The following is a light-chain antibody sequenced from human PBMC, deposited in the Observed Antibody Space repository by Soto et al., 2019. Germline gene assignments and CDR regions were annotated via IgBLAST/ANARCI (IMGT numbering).Light chain of an antibody. V-gene: IGLV3-27*01. CDR3: YSAADNNSWV. CDR1: ILAKKS. J-gene: IGLJ3*02. Sequence: SYELTQPSSVSVSPGQTARITCSGDILAKKSARWFQQKPGQAPVLVIYKDIERPSGIPERFSAFSSGTTVTLTISGAQAEDEADYYCYSAADNNSWVFGGGTQLTVL. CDR2: KDI.